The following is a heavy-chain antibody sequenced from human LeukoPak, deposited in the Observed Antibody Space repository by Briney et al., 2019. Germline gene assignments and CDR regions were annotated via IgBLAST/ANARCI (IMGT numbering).Heavy chain of an antibody. CDR3: ARDRSYGAFDY. Sequence: GGSLRLSCAASGFTFSSYSMNWVRQAPGKGLEWVSYISSSSSTIYYADSVKGRFTISRDNAKNSLYLQMNSLRAEDTAFYHCARDRSYGAFDYWGQGTLVTVSS. J-gene: IGHJ4*02. CDR2: ISSSSSTI. D-gene: IGHD5-18*01. CDR1: GFTFSSYS. V-gene: IGHV3-48*01.